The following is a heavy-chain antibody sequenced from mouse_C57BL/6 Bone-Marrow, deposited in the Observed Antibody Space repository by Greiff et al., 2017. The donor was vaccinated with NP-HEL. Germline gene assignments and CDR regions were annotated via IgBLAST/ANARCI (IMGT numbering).Heavy chain of an antibody. CDR1: GYAFTNYL. D-gene: IGHD1-1*01. CDR2: INPGSGGT. CDR3: ARNGSRSGYFDV. V-gene: IGHV1-54*01. J-gene: IGHJ1*03. Sequence: VKLKQSGAELVRPGTSVKLSCKASGYAFTNYLMQWVKQRPGQGLEWIGVINPGSGGTNYNAKFKGKATLTADTSSSTAYMQLSSLTSEDSAVYFCARNGSRSGYFDVWGTGTTVTVSS.